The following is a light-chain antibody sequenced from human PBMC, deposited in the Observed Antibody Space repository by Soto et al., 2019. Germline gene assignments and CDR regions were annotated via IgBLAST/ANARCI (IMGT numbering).Light chain of an antibody. CDR1: HSVNNNY. V-gene: IGKV3-20*01. J-gene: IGKJ4*01. CDR3: QQDDTSLPYT. CDR2: GAS. Sequence: EIVLTQSPGTLSLSPGDRATLSCAASHSVNNNYLAWYQHKPGQAPRLLIYGASSRATGIPDRFSGSGSATDCTLTISRLEHEDFAVYYCQQDDTSLPYTFGGGTKVEIK.